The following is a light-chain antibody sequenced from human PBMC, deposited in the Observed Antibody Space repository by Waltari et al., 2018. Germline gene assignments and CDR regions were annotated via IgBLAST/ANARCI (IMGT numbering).Light chain of an antibody. CDR3: QQYYSTPLT. Sequence: DIVMTQSPDSLAVSLGERASINRKSSQSVLYSSNNKNYLAWYQHKPGQPPKLLIYWASSRESGVPDRFSGSGSGTDFTLTISSLQAEDVAIYYCQQYYSTPLTFGGGTKVEIK. J-gene: IGKJ4*01. CDR1: QSVLYSSNNKNY. CDR2: WAS. V-gene: IGKV4-1*01.